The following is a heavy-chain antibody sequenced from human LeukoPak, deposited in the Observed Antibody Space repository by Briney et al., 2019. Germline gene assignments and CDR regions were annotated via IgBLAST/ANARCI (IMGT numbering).Heavy chain of an antibody. V-gene: IGHV4-31*03. Sequence: SETLSLTCTVSGGSISSGGYYWSWIRQHPGNGLEWIGYIYYSGSTYYNPSLKSRVTISVDTSKNQFSLKLSSVTAADTAVYYCARVGTARWFDPWGQGTLVTVSS. CDR1: GGSISSGGYY. D-gene: IGHD1-1*01. J-gene: IGHJ5*02. CDR3: ARVGTARWFDP. CDR2: IYYSGST.